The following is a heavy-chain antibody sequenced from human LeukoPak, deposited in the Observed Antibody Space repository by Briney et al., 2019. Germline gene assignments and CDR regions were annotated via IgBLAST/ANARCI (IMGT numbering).Heavy chain of an antibody. V-gene: IGHV4-39*01. D-gene: IGHD6-19*01. CDR2: IYYSGST. CDR3: CGWGTGEAYDNWFDP. Sequence: PSETLSLTCTVSGGSISSSNYYWGWIRLPPGKGLEWIGSIYYSGSTYYNPSLKSRVTISVDTSKNQFSLKLSSVTAADTAVYYCCGWGTGEAYDNWFDPWGQGTLVTDSS. J-gene: IGHJ5*02. CDR1: GGSISSSNYY.